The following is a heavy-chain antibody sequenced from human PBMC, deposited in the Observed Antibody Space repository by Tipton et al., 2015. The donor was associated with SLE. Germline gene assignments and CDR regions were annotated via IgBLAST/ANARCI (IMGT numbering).Heavy chain of an antibody. CDR1: GGSISSYY. D-gene: IGHD2/OR15-2a*01. Sequence: TLSLTCTVSGGSISSYYWSWIRQPPGKGLEWIGYIYYTGSTNYNPSLQSRVTISADKSKNQFSLEVNSVTAADTAVYFCARGTSMPMVDWFGQWGQGTLVTVSS. V-gene: IGHV4-59*12. CDR3: ARGTSMPMVDWFGQ. J-gene: IGHJ5*02. CDR2: IYYTGST.